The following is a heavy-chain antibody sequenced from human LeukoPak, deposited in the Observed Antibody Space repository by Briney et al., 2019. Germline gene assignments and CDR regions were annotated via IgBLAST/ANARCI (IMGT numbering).Heavy chain of an antibody. Sequence: SETLSLTCTASGGSISSSSYYWGWIRQPPGKGLEWIGSIYYSGSTYYNPSLKSRVTISVDTSKNQFSLKLSSVTAADTAVYYCAREVSSSWYYYYYYYMDVWGKGTTVTVSS. J-gene: IGHJ6*03. CDR3: AREVSSSWYYYYYYYMDV. D-gene: IGHD6-13*01. V-gene: IGHV4-39*07. CDR1: GGSISSSSYY. CDR2: IYYSGST.